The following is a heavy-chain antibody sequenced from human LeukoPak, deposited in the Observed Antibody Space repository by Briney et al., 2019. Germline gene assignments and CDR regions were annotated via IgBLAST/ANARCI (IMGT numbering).Heavy chain of an antibody. D-gene: IGHD3-9*01. CDR1: GGSFSGYY. CDR3: ASTGYYKNYYYYMDV. CDR2: INHSGST. Sequence: SETLSLTCAVYGGSFSGYYWSWIRQPPGKGLEWIGEINHSGSTNYNPSLKSRVTISVDTSKNQFSLKLSSVTAADTAVYYCASTGYYKNYYYYMDVWGKGTTVTISS. J-gene: IGHJ6*03. V-gene: IGHV4-34*01.